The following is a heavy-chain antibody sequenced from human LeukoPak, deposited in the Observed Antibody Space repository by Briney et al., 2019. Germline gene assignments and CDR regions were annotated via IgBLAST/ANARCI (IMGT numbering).Heavy chain of an antibody. Sequence: GGSLRLSCEASGFTFGSHAMYWVRQAPGKGLEWAAGIFGSGGSPHYADSVKGRSTISRDNPRNTVYLQINSLRDDDTAVYYCGKTTVGYSSGQKPAWPVDFWGQGTLVTVSS. CDR2: IFGSGGSP. CDR1: GFTFGSHA. J-gene: IGHJ4*02. D-gene: IGHD5-18*01. V-gene: IGHV3-23*01. CDR3: GKTTVGYSSGQKPAWPVDF.